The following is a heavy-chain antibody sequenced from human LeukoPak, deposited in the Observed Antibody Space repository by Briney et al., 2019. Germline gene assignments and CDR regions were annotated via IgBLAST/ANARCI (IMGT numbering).Heavy chain of an antibody. CDR2: INSDGSST. J-gene: IGHJ5*02. Sequence: SGGSLRLSCAASGFTFSSYWMHWVRQAPGKGLVWVSRINSDGSSTSYADSVKGRFTISRDNAKNTLYLQMNSLRAEDTAVYYCARGVGLLWFGEDQNWFDPWGQGTLVTVSS. CDR3: ARGVGLLWFGEDQNWFDP. CDR1: GFTFSSYW. D-gene: IGHD3-10*01. V-gene: IGHV3-74*01.